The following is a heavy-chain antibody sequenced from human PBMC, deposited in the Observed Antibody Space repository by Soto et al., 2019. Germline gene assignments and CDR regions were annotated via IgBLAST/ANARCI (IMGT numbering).Heavy chain of an antibody. V-gene: IGHV3-23*01. CDR1: GFSFSGDA. Sequence: GGSLGLSGAASGFSFSGDAMSWVRQAQGKGLEGVSSITGSGTSTDCADCVQGRFLISRDNSKNTVSLQMNSLRADATAVYYCGKSPPFYYYTMDVWGKGPTVTVSS. J-gene: IGHJ6*04. CDR3: GKSPPFYYYTMDV. CDR2: ITGSGTST.